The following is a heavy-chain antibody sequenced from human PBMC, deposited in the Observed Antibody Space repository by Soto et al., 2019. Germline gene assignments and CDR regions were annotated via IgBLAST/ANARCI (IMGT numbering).Heavy chain of an antibody. CDR2: INAGNGNT. Sequence: QVQLVQSGAEVKKPGASVKVSCKASGYTFTSYAMHWVRQAPGQRLEWMGWINAGNGNTKYSQKFQGRVTITRDTSASTAYMELSSLRSEDTAVYYCGRVNILTGYSSYYYGMDVWGQGTTVTVSS. CDR3: GRVNILTGYSSYYYGMDV. D-gene: IGHD3-9*01. CDR1: GYTFTSYA. V-gene: IGHV1-3*01. J-gene: IGHJ6*02.